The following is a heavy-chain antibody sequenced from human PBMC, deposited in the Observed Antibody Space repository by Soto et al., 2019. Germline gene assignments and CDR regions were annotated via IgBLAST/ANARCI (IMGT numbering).Heavy chain of an antibody. CDR2: INHSGSS. V-gene: IGHV4-34*01. CDR1: GGSFSGYY. D-gene: IGHD5-18*01. Sequence: QVQLQQWGAGLLKPSETLSLTCAVYGGSFSGYYWSWIRQPPGKGLEWIGEINHSGSSNYNPSLKSRVTLSVDTSKNQFSLKLSSVTAADTAVYYCARKQLWLKGWFDPWGQGTLVTVSS. CDR3: ARKQLWLKGWFDP. J-gene: IGHJ5*02.